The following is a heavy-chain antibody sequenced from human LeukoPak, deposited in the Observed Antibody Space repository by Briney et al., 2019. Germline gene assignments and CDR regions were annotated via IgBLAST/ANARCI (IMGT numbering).Heavy chain of an antibody. CDR2: ISSDGSIT. J-gene: IGHJ5*02. V-gene: IGHV3-74*01. CDR1: GFTFSSLW. Sequence: GGSLRLSCAASGFTFSSLWMHWVRQAPGKGLVWVSRISSDGSITNYADSVKGRFTISRDNAKNSLYLQMNSLRAEDTAVYYCARGIAAAGLNWFDPWGQGTLVTVSS. CDR3: ARGIAAAGLNWFDP. D-gene: IGHD6-13*01.